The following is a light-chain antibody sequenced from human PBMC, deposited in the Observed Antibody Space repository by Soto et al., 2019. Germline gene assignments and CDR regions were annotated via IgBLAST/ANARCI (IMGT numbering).Light chain of an antibody. CDR1: QDISNY. CDR2: GAS. J-gene: IGKJ4*01. Sequence: DIQMTQSPSSLSASVGDRVTITCQASQDISNYLNWYQQKPGKAPKLLVYGASSLETGFQSRFRGSGSGTDFTFTISSLQPEDIATYYCQHYDHLPLTFGGGTKVEIK. CDR3: QHYDHLPLT. V-gene: IGKV1-33*01.